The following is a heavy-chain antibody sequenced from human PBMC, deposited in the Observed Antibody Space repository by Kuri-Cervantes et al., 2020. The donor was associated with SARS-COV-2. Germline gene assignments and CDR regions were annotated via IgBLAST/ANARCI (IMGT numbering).Heavy chain of an antibody. CDR2: IIPTFDTT. D-gene: IGHD2-8*02. V-gene: IGHV1-69*13. J-gene: IGHJ5*02. CDR3: ARSQGYCTANSCSWNWFDP. Sequence: SVKVFCKASGGTFSSYSVNWVRQAPGQGLEWMERIIPTFDTTTYAQKFQGRVIFTADESSSTAYMEVNSLTSEDTAVYFCARSQGYCTANSCSWNWFDPWGQGTQVTVSS. CDR1: GGTFSSYS.